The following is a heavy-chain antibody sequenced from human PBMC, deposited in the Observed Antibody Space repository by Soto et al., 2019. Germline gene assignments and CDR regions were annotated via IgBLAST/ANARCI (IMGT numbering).Heavy chain of an antibody. CDR2: ISAYNGDT. CDR1: GYTFTRYS. V-gene: IGHV1-18*03. D-gene: IGHD6-19*01. Sequence: QVQLVQSGAEVKKPGASVRVSCKTSGYTFTRYSISWVRQAPGQGLEWMGWISAYNGDTSYAQNLQGRVTMTTDASTSTAYMELRSLRSDDMAMYYCSRDHAGRGWFRFDQWGQGTLVTVSS. J-gene: IGHJ4*02. CDR3: SRDHAGRGWFRFDQ.